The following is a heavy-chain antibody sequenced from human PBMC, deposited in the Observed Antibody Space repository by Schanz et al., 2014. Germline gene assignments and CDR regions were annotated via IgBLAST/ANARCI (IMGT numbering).Heavy chain of an antibody. Sequence: QLQLVQSGAEVKKPGASVTVSCKASGYTFTSDSMHWVRQAPGQGLEWMGMINPSGGSTTYAQKFQGRVTMTRDTSTSTVYMELSSLRSEDTAVYYCARDGVDAAAGGNYWGQGTLVTVSS. V-gene: IGHV1-46*03. CDR2: INPSGGST. D-gene: IGHD6-13*01. J-gene: IGHJ4*02. CDR3: ARDGVDAAAGGNY. CDR1: GYTFTSDS.